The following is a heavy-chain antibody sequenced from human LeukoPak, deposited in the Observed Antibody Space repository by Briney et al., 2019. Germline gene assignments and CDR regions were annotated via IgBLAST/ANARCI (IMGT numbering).Heavy chain of an antibody. CDR1: GFTFSSYW. CDR2: INSDGSST. J-gene: IGHJ4*02. Sequence: GGSLRLSCAASGFTFSSYWMHWVRQAPGKGLVWVSRINSDGSSTSYADSVKGRFTISRDDSKNTLYLQMNSLKTEDTAVYYCTPMGGIVVFNPRIFDYWGQGTLVTVSS. D-gene: IGHD3-22*01. V-gene: IGHV3-74*01. CDR3: TPMGGIVVFNPRIFDY.